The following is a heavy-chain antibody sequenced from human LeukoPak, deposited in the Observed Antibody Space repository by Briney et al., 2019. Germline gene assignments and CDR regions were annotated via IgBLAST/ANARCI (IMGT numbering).Heavy chain of an antibody. CDR2: ISSSSSYI. CDR3: ARGGSNSGSDY. CDR1: GFTFSSYS. Sequence: VGSLRLSCAPSGFTFSSYSMNWVRQAPGERLEWVSSISSSSSYIYYADSVKGRFTISRDNAKNSLYLQMNSLRAEDTAVYYCARGGSNSGSDYWGQGTLVTVSS. J-gene: IGHJ4*02. D-gene: IGHD3-10*01. V-gene: IGHV3-21*01.